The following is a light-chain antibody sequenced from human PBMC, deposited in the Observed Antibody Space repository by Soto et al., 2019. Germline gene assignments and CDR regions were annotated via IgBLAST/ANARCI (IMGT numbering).Light chain of an antibody. CDR3: SSYTSSSTL. V-gene: IGLV2-14*01. J-gene: IGLJ2*01. CDR2: DVS. CDR1: SSDVGGYNY. Sequence: QSALTQPASVSGSPGQSITISCTGTSSDVGGYNYVSWYQQHPGKAPKLMIYDVSNRPSGVSNRFSGSKSGNTASLTISGLQAEDEADYYGSSYTSSSTLFGGGTKLTVL.